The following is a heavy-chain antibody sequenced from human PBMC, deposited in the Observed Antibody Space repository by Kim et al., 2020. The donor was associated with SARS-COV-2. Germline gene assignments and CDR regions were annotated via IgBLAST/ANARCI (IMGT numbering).Heavy chain of an antibody. CDR3: AKDRKVGATGDWYFDL. Sequence: GGSLRLSCAASGFTFSSYAMSWVRQAPGKGLEWVSAISGSGGSTYYADSVKGRFTISRDNSKNTLYLQMNSLRAEDTAVYYCAKDRKVGATGDWYFDLWGRGTLVTVSS. CDR2: ISGSGGST. V-gene: IGHV3-23*01. D-gene: IGHD1-26*01. CDR1: GFTFSSYA. J-gene: IGHJ2*01.